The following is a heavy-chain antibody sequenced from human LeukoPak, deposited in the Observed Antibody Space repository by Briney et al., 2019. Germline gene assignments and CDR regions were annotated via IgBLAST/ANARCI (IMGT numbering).Heavy chain of an antibody. CDR3: ARQARIAAAGTLDY. J-gene: IGHJ4*02. CDR2: IYYSGGT. D-gene: IGHD6-13*01. CDR1: GGSISSYY. V-gene: IGHV4-59*08. Sequence: SETLSLTCTASGGSISSYYWSWIRQPPGKGLEWIGYIYYSGGTNYNPSLKSRVTISVDTSKNQFSLKLSSVTAADTAVYYCARQARIAAAGTLDYWGQGTLVTVSS.